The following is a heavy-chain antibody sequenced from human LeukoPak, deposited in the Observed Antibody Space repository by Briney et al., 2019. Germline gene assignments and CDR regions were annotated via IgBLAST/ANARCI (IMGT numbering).Heavy chain of an antibody. J-gene: IGHJ4*02. D-gene: IGHD6-13*01. V-gene: IGHV1-8*02. CDR3: ARALYTSRSYLATFSPTNFDY. CDR2: MNPNSGNT. Sequence: LVASVKVSCKASGYTFTSYDINWVRQATGQGLEWMGWMNPNSGNTGYAQKFQGRVTMTRDTSISTPYMELSWLRSDDTAVYYCARALYTSRSYLATFSPTNFDYWGQGTLVTVSS. CDR1: GYTFTSYD.